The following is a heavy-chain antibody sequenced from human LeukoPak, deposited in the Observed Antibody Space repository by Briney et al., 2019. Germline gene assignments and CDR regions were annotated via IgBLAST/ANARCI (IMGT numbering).Heavy chain of an antibody. CDR2: ISYDGSNK. V-gene: IGHV3-30-3*01. CDR3: AREGGLWFGKMRDYYYYGMDV. Sequence: GGSLRLSCAASGFTFSSYAMHWVGQAPGKGLEWVAVISYDGSNKYYADSVKGRFTISRDNSKNTLYLQMNSLRAEDTAVYYCAREGGLWFGKMRDYYYYGMDVWGQGTTVTVSS. CDR1: GFTFSSYA. J-gene: IGHJ6*02. D-gene: IGHD3-10*01.